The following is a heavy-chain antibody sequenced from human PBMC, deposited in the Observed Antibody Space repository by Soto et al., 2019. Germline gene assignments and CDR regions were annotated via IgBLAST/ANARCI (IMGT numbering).Heavy chain of an antibody. J-gene: IGHJ4*02. D-gene: IGHD1-26*01. V-gene: IGHV4-4*02. CDR1: GGSVSSTQW. Sequence: PSETLSLTCAVSGGSVSSTQWWTWVRQAPGKGLEWIGDINHSGSTNYNPSLKSRVIISVDTSKNQFSLKLTSVTAADTAVYYCARGAPGYWGQGNLVTVSS. CDR2: INHSGST. CDR3: ARGAPGY.